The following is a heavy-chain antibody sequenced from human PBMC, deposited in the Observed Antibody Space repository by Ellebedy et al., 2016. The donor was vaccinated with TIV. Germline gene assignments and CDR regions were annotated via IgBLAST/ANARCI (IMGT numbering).Heavy chain of an antibody. J-gene: IGHJ6*02. CDR3: ARGYSSGWYGGGMDV. D-gene: IGHD6-19*01. Sequence: ASVKVSXKASRYTFTGYYMHWVRQAPGQGLEWMGWINPNSGGTNYAQKFQGWVTMTRDTSISTAYMELSRLRSDDTAVYYCARGYSSGWYGGGMDVWGQGTTVTVSS. CDR1: RYTFTGYY. CDR2: INPNSGGT. V-gene: IGHV1-2*04.